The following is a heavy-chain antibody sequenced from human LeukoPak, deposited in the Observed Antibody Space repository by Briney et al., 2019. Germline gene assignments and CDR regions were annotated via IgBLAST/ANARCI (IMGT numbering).Heavy chain of an antibody. CDR2: IYHSGST. D-gene: IGHD6-19*01. CDR1: GHSISSGDY. J-gene: IGHJ4*02. V-gene: IGHV4-38-2*02. CDR3: ARGGAVAGTGFDY. Sequence: SETLSLTCTVSGHSISSGDYWGWIRPPPGKGLKWIGSIYHSGSTYYNPSLKSRVTISVDTSKNQFSLKVNSVTVADTAVYYCARGGAVAGTGFDYWGQGTLVTVSS.